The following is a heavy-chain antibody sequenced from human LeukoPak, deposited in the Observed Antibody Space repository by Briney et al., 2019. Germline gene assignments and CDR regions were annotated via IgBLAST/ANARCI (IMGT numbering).Heavy chain of an antibody. D-gene: IGHD2-21*01. CDR2: ISGSGGST. J-gene: IGHJ4*02. V-gene: IGHV3-23*01. Sequence: GGSLRLSCAASGVTFSSYAMGWVRQFPGKGLEWVSAISGSGGSTYYADSVKGRFTISRDNSKNTLSLQMNSLRAEDTAVYYCAGAIGYFDFWGQGTLVTVSS. CDR3: AGAIGYFDF. CDR1: GVTFSSYA.